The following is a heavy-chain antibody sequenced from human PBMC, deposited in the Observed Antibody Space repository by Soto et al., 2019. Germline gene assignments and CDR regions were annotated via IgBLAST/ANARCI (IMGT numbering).Heavy chain of an antibody. J-gene: IGHJ5*02. V-gene: IGHV4-34*01. CDR3: GRGPPLRFFSS. Sequence: SETLSLTCAVYGGSFSGYYWSWIRQPPGKGLEWIGEINHSGSTNYNPSLKSRVTTSVDTSKNQFSLKLSSVTAADTAVYYCGRGPPLRFFSSWGQGTLVTVSS. CDR2: INHSGST. CDR1: GGSFSGYY. D-gene: IGHD3-16*01.